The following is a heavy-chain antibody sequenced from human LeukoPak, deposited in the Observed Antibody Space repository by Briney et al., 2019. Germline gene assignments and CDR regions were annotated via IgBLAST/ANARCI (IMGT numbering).Heavy chain of an antibody. CDR1: GFTFSSYA. CDR3: ANNPYYYYSSGYSNVNTKIDY. Sequence: GGSLRLSCAASGFTFSSYAMSWVRQAPAKGREWVSAISGNGGSTYYADSVRGRFTISRGNSKNTLYLQMNSLTAEDTAVYYCANNPYYYYSSGYSNVNTKIDYWGQGTLVTVSS. D-gene: IGHD3-22*01. V-gene: IGHV3-23*01. CDR2: ISGNGGST. J-gene: IGHJ4*02.